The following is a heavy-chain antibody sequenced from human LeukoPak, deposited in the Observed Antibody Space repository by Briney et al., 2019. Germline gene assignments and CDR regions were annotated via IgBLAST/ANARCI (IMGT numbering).Heavy chain of an antibody. Sequence: ASVTVSCMASGYTFTGYYMHWVRQAPGQGREWMGWINHNSGGTNYAQKFQGRVTMTRDTSISTAYMEMNRLRSDDTAVYYCARGGGYSYVYDYWGQGTLVTVSS. D-gene: IGHD5-18*01. CDR2: INHNSGGT. CDR1: GYTFTGYY. CDR3: ARGGGYSYVYDY. J-gene: IGHJ4*02. V-gene: IGHV1-2*02.